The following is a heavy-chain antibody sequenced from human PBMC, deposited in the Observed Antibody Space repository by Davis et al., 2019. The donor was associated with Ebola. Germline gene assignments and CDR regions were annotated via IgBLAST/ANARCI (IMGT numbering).Heavy chain of an antibody. CDR1: GFTFSSYA. CDR2: ISSSSSTI. J-gene: IGHJ4*02. D-gene: IGHD2-2*01. Sequence: GESLKISCAASGFTFSSYAMNWVRQAPGKGLEWVSYISSSSSTIYYADSVKGRFTISRDNAKNSLYLQMNSLRDEDTAVYYCARDNWDEADIVLVPAAMDYWGQGTLVTVSS. V-gene: IGHV3-48*02. CDR3: ARDNWDEADIVLVPAAMDY.